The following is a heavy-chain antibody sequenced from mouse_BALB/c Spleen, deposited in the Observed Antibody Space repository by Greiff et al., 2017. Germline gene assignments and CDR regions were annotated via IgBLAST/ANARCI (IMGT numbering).Heavy chain of an antibody. J-gene: IGHJ4*01. CDR2: ISSGGGST. CDR1: GFAFSSSD. Sequence: EVKVVESGGGLVKPGGSLKLSCAASGFAFSSSDMSWVRQTPEKRLEWVAYISSGGGSTYYPDTMKGRFTISRDNVRNTLYLQMSNLKSEDTAMYYCARRFYALDYWGQGTSVTVSS. V-gene: IGHV5-12-1*01. CDR3: ARRFYALDY.